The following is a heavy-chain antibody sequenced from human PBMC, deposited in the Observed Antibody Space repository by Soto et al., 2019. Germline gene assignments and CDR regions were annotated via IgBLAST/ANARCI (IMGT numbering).Heavy chain of an antibody. CDR2: IYSGGST. Sequence: EVQLVESGGGLVQPGGSLRLSCAASGFTVSSNYMSWVRQAPGKGREWVSVIYSGGSTYYADSVKGRFTISRDNSKNTLYLQMNSLRAEDTAVYYCARASRNYYDSSGDLYYFDYWGQGTLVTVSS. D-gene: IGHD3-22*01. CDR3: ARASRNYYDSSGDLYYFDY. CDR1: GFTVSSNY. J-gene: IGHJ4*02. V-gene: IGHV3-66*01.